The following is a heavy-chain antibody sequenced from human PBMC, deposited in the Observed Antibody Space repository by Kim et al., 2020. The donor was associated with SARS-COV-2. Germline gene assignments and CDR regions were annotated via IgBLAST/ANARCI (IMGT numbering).Heavy chain of an antibody. CDR1: GFTFSSYA. CDR3: ASKGATI. V-gene: IGHV3-23*01. D-gene: IGHD5-12*01. Sequence: GRSLRLSCAASGFTFSSYAMSWVRQAPGKGLEWVSGISGSGGRTDYADSVKGRFTISRDNSKNTLYMQMNSLRAEDTAVYYCASKGATIWGQGTLVTVSS. J-gene: IGHJ4*02. CDR2: ISGSGGRT.